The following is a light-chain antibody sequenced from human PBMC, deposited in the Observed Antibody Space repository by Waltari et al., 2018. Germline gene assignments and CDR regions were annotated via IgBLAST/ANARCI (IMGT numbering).Light chain of an antibody. CDR3: ATWDDSLSGWV. CDR2: RNK. Sequence: QSVLTQLPSASGTPGQGVTISCSGSSSNIGENYVYWYQQFPGTSPNLLIHRNKQRPSGVPDRFSGSKSGTSAFLVISGLRSEDEADYHCATWDDSLSGWVFGGGTKVTVL. CDR1: SSNIGENY. V-gene: IGLV1-47*01. J-gene: IGLJ3*02.